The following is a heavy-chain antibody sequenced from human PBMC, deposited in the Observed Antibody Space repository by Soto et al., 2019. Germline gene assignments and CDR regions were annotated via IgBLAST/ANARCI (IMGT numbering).Heavy chain of an antibody. CDR2: ISGDDGSG. CDR3: VKEASGWKSRGSFDL. V-gene: IGHV3-23*01. CDR1: GVTFTTND. J-gene: IGHJ3*01. D-gene: IGHD6-19*01. Sequence: GGSLRLSCVASGVTFTTNDMDWVRQAPGKGLEWVSFISGDDGSGNYADSVKGRFTISRDNSKNTLYLQMNSLRAEDTAIYYCVKEASGWKSRGSFDLWGRGTMVTVSS.